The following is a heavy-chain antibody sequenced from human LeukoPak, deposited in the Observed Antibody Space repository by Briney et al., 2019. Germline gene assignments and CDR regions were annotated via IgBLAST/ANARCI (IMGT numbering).Heavy chain of an antibody. CDR2: IWYDGSNK. CDR3: AREGYWSGSQYYYYGMDV. V-gene: IGHV3-33*01. D-gene: IGHD3-3*01. J-gene: IGHJ6*02. Sequence: PGGSLRLSCAASGFTFSSYGMHWVRQAPGKGLEWVALIWYDGSNKNYADSVKGRFTISRDNSKNTLDLQMNSLRAEDTAVYYCAREGYWSGSQYYYYGMDVWGQGTTVTVSS. CDR1: GFTFSSYG.